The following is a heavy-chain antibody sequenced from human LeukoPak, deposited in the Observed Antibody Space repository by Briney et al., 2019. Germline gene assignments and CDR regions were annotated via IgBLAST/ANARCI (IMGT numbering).Heavy chain of an antibody. J-gene: IGHJ6*02. CDR1: GFTFSDYY. D-gene: IGHD1-1*01. CDR2: ISSSGSTI. CDR3: ARDGLNWNREPYYYGMDV. V-gene: IGHV3-11*01. Sequence: GGSLRLSCAASGFTFSDYYMSWIRQAPGKGLEWVSYISSSGSTIYYADSVKGRFTISRDNAKNSLYLQMNSLRAEDTAVYYCARDGLNWNREPYYYGMDVWGQGTTVTVSS.